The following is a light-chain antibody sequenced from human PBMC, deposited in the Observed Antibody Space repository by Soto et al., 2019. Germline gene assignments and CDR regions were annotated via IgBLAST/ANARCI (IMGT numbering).Light chain of an antibody. J-gene: IGKJ1*01. CDR1: PSVSSSY. CDR2: GAS. V-gene: IGKV3-20*01. CDR3: QQYGSSPWT. Sequence: EIVLTQSPGTLSLSPGERATLPCRASPSVSSSYLARYQQKPGQAPRLLIYGASSRATGIPDRFSGSGSGTDFTLTISRLEPEDFAVYYCQQYGSSPWTFGQGTKVEIK.